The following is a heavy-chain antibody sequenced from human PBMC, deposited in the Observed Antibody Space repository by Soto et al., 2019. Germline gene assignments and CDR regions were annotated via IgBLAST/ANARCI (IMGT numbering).Heavy chain of an antibody. CDR1: GYTFTSYY. CDR3: ARDQSGSYARRGRNAEYLQH. CDR2: INPSGGST. D-gene: IGHD1-26*01. V-gene: IGHV1-46*01. Sequence: QVQLVQSGAEVKKPGASVKVSCKASGYTFTSYYMHWVRQAPGQGLEWMGIINPSGGSTSYAQKFQGRVTMTRDTSTSTVYMELSSLRSEDTAVYYCARDQSGSYARRGRNAEYLQHWGQGTLVTVSS. J-gene: IGHJ1*01.